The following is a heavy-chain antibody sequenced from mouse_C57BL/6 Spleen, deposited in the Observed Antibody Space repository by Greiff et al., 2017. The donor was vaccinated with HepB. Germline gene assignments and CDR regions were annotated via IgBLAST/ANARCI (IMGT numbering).Heavy chain of an antibody. CDR1: GYTFTDYY. CDR2: IYPGSGNT. J-gene: IGHJ2*01. Sequence: LVESGAELVRPGASVKLSCKASGYTFTDYYINWVKQRPGQGLEWIARIYPGSGNTYYNEKFKGKATLTAEKSSSTAYMQLSSLTSEDSAVYFCARSGDLFDYWGQGTTLTVSS. V-gene: IGHV1-76*01. CDR3: ARSGDLFDY. D-gene: IGHD3-1*01.